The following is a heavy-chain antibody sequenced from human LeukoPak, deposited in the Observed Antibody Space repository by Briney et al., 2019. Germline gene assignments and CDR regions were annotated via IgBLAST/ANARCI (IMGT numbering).Heavy chain of an antibody. J-gene: IGHJ4*02. V-gene: IGHV4-59*01. Sequence: SETLSLTCTVSGGSISSYYWSWIRQPPGKGLEWIGYIYYSGSTNYNPSLKSRVTISVDTSKNQFSLKLSSVTAADTAVYYCARVDGYSDYWGQGTLVTVSS. CDR3: ARVDGYSDY. CDR1: GGSISSYY. CDR2: IYYSGST. D-gene: IGHD5-24*01.